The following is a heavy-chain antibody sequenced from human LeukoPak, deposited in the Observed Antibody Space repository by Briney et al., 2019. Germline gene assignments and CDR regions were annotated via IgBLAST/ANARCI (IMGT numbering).Heavy chain of an antibody. Sequence: GGSLRLSCAASGFPFGSFVMSWVRQAPGKGLEWVSYINHNGGTIYYPDFVKGRFTISRDSAKNSLYLQMNSLRDEDTAVYYCARDNDWAFDYWGQGTLVTVSS. V-gene: IGHV3-48*02. CDR2: INHNGGTI. D-gene: IGHD3-9*01. CDR1: GFPFGSFV. J-gene: IGHJ4*02. CDR3: ARDNDWAFDY.